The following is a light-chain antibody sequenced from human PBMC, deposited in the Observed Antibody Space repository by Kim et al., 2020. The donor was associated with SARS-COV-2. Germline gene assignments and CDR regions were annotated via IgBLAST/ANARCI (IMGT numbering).Light chain of an antibody. CDR1: QNINTY. V-gene: IGKV1-39*01. Sequence: GDRVTITCRASQNINTYLHWYQQKPGKAPSLLIYATSNLEAGVPSRFSGSGSGTDFTLTISSLQPDDFATYYCQQSYSAPLFTFGPVTKVDIK. CDR3: QQSYSAPLFT. J-gene: IGKJ3*01. CDR2: ATS.